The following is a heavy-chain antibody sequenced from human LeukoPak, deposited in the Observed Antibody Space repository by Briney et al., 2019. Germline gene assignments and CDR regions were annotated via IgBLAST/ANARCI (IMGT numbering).Heavy chain of an antibody. CDR2: INQDGSDQ. Sequence: GGSLRLSCAASGFIFSNSWMNWVRQAPGKGLEWVANINQDGSDQYYVDSVKGRFTISRDNAKNSLYLQMNSLRAEDTAVYYCARGFRGWYAEGFDYWGQGTVVTVSS. CDR3: ARGFRGWYAEGFDY. D-gene: IGHD6-19*01. CDR1: GFIFSNSW. J-gene: IGHJ4*02. V-gene: IGHV3-7*01.